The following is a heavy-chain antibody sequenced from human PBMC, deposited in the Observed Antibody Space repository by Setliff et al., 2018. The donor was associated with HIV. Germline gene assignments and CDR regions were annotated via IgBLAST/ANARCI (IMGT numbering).Heavy chain of an antibody. D-gene: IGHD3-22*01. CDR2: ISGYNGNT. V-gene: IGHV1-18*01. CDR3: ARDSINYYDSSGYYSATGY. Sequence: GASVKVSCKASGYTFTSYGISWVRQAPGQGLEWMGWISGYNGNTNFAQKLQGRVTMTTDTSTSTAYMELRSLRSDDTAVYYCARDSINYYDSSGYYSATGYWGQGTLVTVSS. CDR1: GYTFTSYG. J-gene: IGHJ4*02.